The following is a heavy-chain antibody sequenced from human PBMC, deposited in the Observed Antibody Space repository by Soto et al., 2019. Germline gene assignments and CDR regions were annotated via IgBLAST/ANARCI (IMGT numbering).Heavy chain of an antibody. CDR1: GGSITRNNHY. D-gene: IGHD6-19*01. CDR3: ARLGSSGWYQGSYFDY. Sequence: QLQLQESGPGLVKPSETLSLTCIVSGGSITRNNHYWGWIRQSPGKGLEWIGSILYSGSTNYNPCLKSRVTLSVETSKCQFSLKMSSVTAADTAVYYCARLGSSGWYQGSYFDYWGQGTLVTVSA. J-gene: IGHJ4*02. V-gene: IGHV4-39*01. CDR2: ILYSGST.